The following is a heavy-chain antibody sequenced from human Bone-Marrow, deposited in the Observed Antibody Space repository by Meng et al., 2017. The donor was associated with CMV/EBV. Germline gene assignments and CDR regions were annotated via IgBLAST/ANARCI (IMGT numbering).Heavy chain of an antibody. CDR1: GFTVSSYG. J-gene: IGHJ4*02. D-gene: IGHD3/OR15-3a*01. CDR3: AKEPTIFGRVIPPYYVDA. CDR2: IWYDGSNK. V-gene: IGHV3-30*02. Sequence: GESLKISCAASGFTVSSYGMHWVRQAPGKGLEWVAFIWYDGSNKYFADSVKGRFTISRDNSKNTLYLQMNSLRAEDTAVYYCAKEPTIFGRVIPPYYVDAWGQGTLVTVSS.